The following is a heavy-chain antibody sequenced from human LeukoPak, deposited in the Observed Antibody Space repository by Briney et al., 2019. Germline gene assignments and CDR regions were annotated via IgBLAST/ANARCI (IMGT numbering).Heavy chain of an antibody. J-gene: IGHJ6*03. Sequence: PGGSLRLSCAASGFTFSNYMTRWVRQAPGKGLDWVAVILEDGSSQYYADSVKGRFTISRDNAKSSLYLQMNSLRAEDTAVYYCARDPYSGSYGADYYYYMDVWGKGTTVTISS. CDR2: ILEDGSSQ. D-gene: IGHD1-26*01. CDR1: GFTFSNYM. CDR3: ARDPYSGSYGADYYYYMDV. V-gene: IGHV3-30*14.